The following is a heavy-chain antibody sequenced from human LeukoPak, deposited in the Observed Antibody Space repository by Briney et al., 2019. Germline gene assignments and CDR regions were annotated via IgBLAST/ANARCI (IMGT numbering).Heavy chain of an antibody. Sequence: GGSLRLSCAASGFTFGNYWLHWVRQAPGKGLVWVSRINRDGSITKYADSAKGRFTVSRDNAKNTLDLQMNSLRAEDTAVYYCARDKKSGESSEIDYWGQGTLVTVSS. CDR1: GFTFGNYW. V-gene: IGHV3-74*01. CDR2: INRDGSIT. D-gene: IGHD3-10*01. J-gene: IGHJ4*02. CDR3: ARDKKSGESSEIDY.